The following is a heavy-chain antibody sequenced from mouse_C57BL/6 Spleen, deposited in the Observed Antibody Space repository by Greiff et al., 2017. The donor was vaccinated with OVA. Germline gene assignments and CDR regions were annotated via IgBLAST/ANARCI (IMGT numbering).Heavy chain of an antibody. CDR3: ASYDYDEVNYFDY. Sequence: EVQLQQSGPELVKPGASVKMSCKASGYTFTDYNMHWVKQSHGKSLEWIGYINPNNGGTSYNQKFKGKATLTVNKSSSTAYMELRSLTSEDSAVYYCASYDYDEVNYFDYWGQGTTLTVSS. J-gene: IGHJ2*01. CDR2: INPNNGGT. V-gene: IGHV1-22*01. D-gene: IGHD2-4*01. CDR1: GYTFTDYN.